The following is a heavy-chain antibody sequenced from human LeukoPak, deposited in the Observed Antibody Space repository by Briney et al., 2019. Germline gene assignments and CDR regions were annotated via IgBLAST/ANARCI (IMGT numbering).Heavy chain of an antibody. CDR3: ARGTPPAD. CDR1: GVTFSSYS. J-gene: IGHJ4*02. V-gene: IGHV3-48*04. Sequence: GGSLRLSCAASGVTFSSYSMNWGRQAPGNGLEWVSYISSSSSTIYYADAVKGRFTISRDNAKNSLYLQMNSLRAEDTAVYYCARGTPPADWGKGTLVTVSS. CDR2: ISSSSSTI.